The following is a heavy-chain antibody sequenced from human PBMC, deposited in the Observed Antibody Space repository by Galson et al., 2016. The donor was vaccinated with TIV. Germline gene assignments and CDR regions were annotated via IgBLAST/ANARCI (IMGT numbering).Heavy chain of an antibody. CDR2: IRHSGST. J-gene: IGHJ6*03. Sequence: TLSLTCTVSGDSISSADYYWSWIRQHPVKGLEWIGYIRHSGSTYYNPSLKSRATISVDTSKKFFSLKLTSVTAADTAVYYCARVVVPASSESYYYYMDVWGKGTTVTVSS. CDR3: ARVVVPASSESYYYYMDV. CDR1: GDSISSADYY. D-gene: IGHD2-2*01. V-gene: IGHV4-31*03.